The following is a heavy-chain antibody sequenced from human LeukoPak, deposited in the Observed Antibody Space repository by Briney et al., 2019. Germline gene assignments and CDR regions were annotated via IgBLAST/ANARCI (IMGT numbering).Heavy chain of an antibody. CDR1: GGSISSSNW. CDR2: IYHSGST. V-gene: IGHV4-4*02. Sequence: SETLSLTCAVSGGSISSSNWWSWVRQPPGKGLEWIGEIYHSGSTNYNPSLKSRVTISVDKSKNQFSLKLSSVTAPNTAVYFFARATVPRRYYCMDVWAKETTVTVSS. J-gene: IGHJ6*04. CDR3: ARATVPRRYYCMDV. D-gene: IGHD4-17*01.